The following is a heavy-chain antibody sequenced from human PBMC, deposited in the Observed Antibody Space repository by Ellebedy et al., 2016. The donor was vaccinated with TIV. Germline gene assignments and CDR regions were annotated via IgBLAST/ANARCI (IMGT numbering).Heavy chain of an antibody. CDR2: ISSSSSTI. D-gene: IGHD3-9*01. CDR3: ARSADRLIGVYYFDY. Sequence: GGSLRLXCAASGFTFSSYSMNWVRRAPGKGLEWVSSISSSSSTIYYADSVKGRFTISRDNAKNSLYLQMNSLRAEDTAVYYCARSADRLIGVYYFDYWGQGTLVTVSS. V-gene: IGHV3-48*04. CDR1: GFTFSSYS. J-gene: IGHJ4*02.